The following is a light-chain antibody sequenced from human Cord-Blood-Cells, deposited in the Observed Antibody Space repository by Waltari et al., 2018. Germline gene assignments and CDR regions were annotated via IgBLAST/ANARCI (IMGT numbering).Light chain of an antibody. CDR1: RRDVGGYNY. V-gene: IGLV2-14*01. CDR2: DVS. Sequence: QSALTQPASVSGSPGQSITISCTRTRRDVGGYNYVSWYQQPPGKAPKLMIYDVSNRPSGVSNRFSGSKSGNTASLTISGLQAEDEADYYCSSYTSSSTRVFGGGTKLTVL. J-gene: IGLJ3*02. CDR3: SSYTSSSTRV.